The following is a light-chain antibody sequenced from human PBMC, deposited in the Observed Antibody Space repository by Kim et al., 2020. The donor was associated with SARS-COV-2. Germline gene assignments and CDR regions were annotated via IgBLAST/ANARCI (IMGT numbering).Light chain of an antibody. CDR2: LTY. V-gene: IGKV2-28*01. CDR3: MEAEQAPYT. CDR1: KRLVHRDGSDD. Sequence: EPASISCRSGKRLVHRDGSDDVEWYLQEPGQSPQRRIYLTYKRASGVPERFSGSGSGTDFTLRISRVQAGGVGVYLCMEAEQAPYTFGQGTKLEF. J-gene: IGKJ2*01.